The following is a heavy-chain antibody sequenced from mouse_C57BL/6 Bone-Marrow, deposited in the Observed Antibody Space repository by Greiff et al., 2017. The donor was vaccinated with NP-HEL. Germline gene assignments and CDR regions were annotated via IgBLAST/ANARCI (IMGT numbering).Heavy chain of an antibody. Sequence: EVKLQESGPELVKPGASVKISCKASGYTFTDYYMNWVKQSHGKSLEWIGDINPNNGGTSYNQKFKGKATLTVDKSSSTAYMELRSLTSEDSAVYYCAREEFITTVVADWYFDVWGTGTTVTVSS. V-gene: IGHV1-26*01. J-gene: IGHJ1*03. CDR2: INPNNGGT. CDR3: AREEFITTVVADWYFDV. CDR1: GYTFTDYY. D-gene: IGHD1-1*01.